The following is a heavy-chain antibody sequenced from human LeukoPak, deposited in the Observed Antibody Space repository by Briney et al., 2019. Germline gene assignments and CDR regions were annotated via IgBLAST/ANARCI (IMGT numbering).Heavy chain of an antibody. CDR3: ARRPRDDYSVDY. CDR1: GFPFSNYS. D-gene: IGHD5-24*01. J-gene: IGHJ4*02. CDR2: ISLSSSYI. Sequence: GGSLRLSCVVSGFPFSNYSMNWVRQAPGKGLEWVPSISLSSSYIYYADSVKGRFTVSRDNAKNPLYPQMNSLRAEDTAVYYCARRPRDDYSVDYWGQGTLVTVSS. V-gene: IGHV3-21*01.